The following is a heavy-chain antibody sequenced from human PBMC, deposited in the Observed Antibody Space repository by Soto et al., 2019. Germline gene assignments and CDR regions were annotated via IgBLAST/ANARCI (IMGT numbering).Heavy chain of an antibody. Sequence: PGESLTISCKGSGYSFTSYWIGWVRQMPGKGLEWMGIIYPGDSDTRYSPSFQGQVTISADKSISTAYLQWSSLKASDTAMYYCASSNYDFWSGYYSYYYYGMDVWGQGTTVTVSS. CDR2: IYPGDSDT. CDR3: ASSNYDFWSGYYSYYYYGMDV. V-gene: IGHV5-51*01. J-gene: IGHJ6*02. D-gene: IGHD3-3*01. CDR1: GYSFTSYW.